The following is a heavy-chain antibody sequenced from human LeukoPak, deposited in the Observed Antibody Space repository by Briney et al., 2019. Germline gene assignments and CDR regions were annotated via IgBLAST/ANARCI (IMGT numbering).Heavy chain of an antibody. D-gene: IGHD6-13*01. CDR2: ISSSSSYI. Sequence: GGSLRLSCAASGFTFSSYSMNWVRQAPGKGLEWVSSISSSSSYIYYADSVKGRFTISRDNAKNSLYLQMNSLRAEDTAVYYCAKGSSFLYYFDYWGQGTLVTVSS. CDR3: AKGSSFLYYFDY. V-gene: IGHV3-21*01. CDR1: GFTFSSYS. J-gene: IGHJ4*02.